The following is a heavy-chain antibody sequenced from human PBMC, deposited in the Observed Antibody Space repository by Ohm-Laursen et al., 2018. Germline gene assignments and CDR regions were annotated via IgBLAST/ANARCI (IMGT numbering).Heavy chain of an antibody. D-gene: IGHD3-3*01. Sequence: GTLSLTRTAFGGAFNDSYWSWIRQPPGKGLEWIGEIYHSGSTNYNPSLRSRLTISIDPSKSQFSLRLTSVTAADTAVYYCARESWSGTTIDYWGQGSLVTVSS. CDR1: GGAFNDSY. V-gene: IGHV4-34*01. CDR3: ARESWSGTTIDY. J-gene: IGHJ4*02. CDR2: IYHSGST.